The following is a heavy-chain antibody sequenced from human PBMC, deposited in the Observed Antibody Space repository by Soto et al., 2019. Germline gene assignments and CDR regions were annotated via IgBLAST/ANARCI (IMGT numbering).Heavy chain of an antibody. CDR2: IYYSGST. CDR1: GGSISSYY. Sequence: ETLSLTCTVSGGSISSYYWSWIRQPPGKGLEWIGYIYYSGSTNYNPSLKSRVTISVDTSKNQFSLKLSSVTAADTAVYYCARHLSAISPFDPWGQGTLVTVSS. V-gene: IGHV4-59*08. CDR3: ARHLSAISPFDP. D-gene: IGHD3-3*01. J-gene: IGHJ5*02.